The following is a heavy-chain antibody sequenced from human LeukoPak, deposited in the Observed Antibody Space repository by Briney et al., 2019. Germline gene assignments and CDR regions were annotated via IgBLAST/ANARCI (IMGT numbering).Heavy chain of an antibody. J-gene: IGHJ4*02. CDR3: VRTNGYCSSTSCYVFDY. CDR2: ISSNGGST. V-gene: IGHV3-64D*09. CDR1: GFTFSYYA. D-gene: IGHD2-2*01. Sequence: GGSLRLSCSASGFTFSYYAMHWVRQAPGQGLAYVSAISSNGGSTYYADSVKGRSTISRDNSKNTLYLQMSSLRAEDTAVYYCVRTNGYCSSTSCYVFDYWGQGTLVTVSS.